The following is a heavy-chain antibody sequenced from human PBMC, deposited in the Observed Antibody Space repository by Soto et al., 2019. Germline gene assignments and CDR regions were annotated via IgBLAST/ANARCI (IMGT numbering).Heavy chain of an antibody. J-gene: IGHJ4*02. CDR2: ISGSGGST. V-gene: IGHV3-23*01. CDR1: GFTFSSYA. Sequence: GGSLRLSCAASGFTFSSYAMSWVRQAPGKGLEWVSAISGSGGSTYYADSVKGRFTISRDNSKNTLYLQMGSLRAEDMAVYYCARGGYCSSTSCNKNFDYWGQGTLVTVSS. CDR3: ARGGYCSSTSCNKNFDY. D-gene: IGHD2-2*01.